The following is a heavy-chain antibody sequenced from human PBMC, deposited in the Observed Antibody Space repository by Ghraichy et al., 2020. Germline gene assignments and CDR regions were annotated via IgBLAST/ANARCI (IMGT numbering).Heavy chain of an antibody. Sequence: ASVKVSCKASGYTFTSYDINWVRQATGQGLEWMGWMNPNSGNTGYAQKFQGRVTMTRNTSISTAYMELSSLRSEDTAVYYCARRPPWSAGTLEGLDPWGQGTLVTVSS. D-gene: IGHD6-13*01. CDR2: MNPNSGNT. J-gene: IGHJ5*02. CDR1: GYTFTSYD. CDR3: ARRPPWSAGTLEGLDP. V-gene: IGHV1-8*01.